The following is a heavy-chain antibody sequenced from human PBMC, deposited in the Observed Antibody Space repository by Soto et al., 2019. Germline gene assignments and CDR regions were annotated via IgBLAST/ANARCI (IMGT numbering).Heavy chain of an antibody. V-gene: IGHV1-2*02. CDR3: ARDAGIPGQVWYFDI. Sequence: QVQLVQSGAEVKKPGASVKVSCKTYGYRFSDYFLHWVRQAPGQGPEWMGFVNPKRGGTAYAQKFQGRVTLTRNTSISTVYMELNSLTSDDTAVYYGARDAGIPGQVWYFDIWGRGTLGTVSS. CDR2: VNPKRGGT. CDR1: GYRFSDYF. J-gene: IGHJ2*01.